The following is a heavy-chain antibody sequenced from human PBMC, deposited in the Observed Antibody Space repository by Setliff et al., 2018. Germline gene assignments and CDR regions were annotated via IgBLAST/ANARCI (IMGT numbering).Heavy chain of an antibody. D-gene: IGHD5-18*01. Sequence: PSETLSLTCTVSGGPISSYFWSWIRQPPGKGLEWIGYIYYSGSTNYNPSLKGRVTISVDTSKNQFSLKLSSVTAADTAVYYCARAHNVDTAMVFDYWGQGTLVTVSS. CDR1: GGPISSYF. CDR2: IYYSGST. J-gene: IGHJ4*02. CDR3: ARAHNVDTAMVFDY. V-gene: IGHV4-59*01.